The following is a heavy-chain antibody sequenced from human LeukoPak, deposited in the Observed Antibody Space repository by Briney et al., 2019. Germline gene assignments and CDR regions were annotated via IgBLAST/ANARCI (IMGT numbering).Heavy chain of an antibody. CDR1: GFTFSNYW. J-gene: IGHJ4*02. D-gene: IGHD3-16*01. Sequence: GGSLGLSCAASGFTFSNYWMTWVRQAPGKGLEGVANIRQDGREKYYVDSVKGRFTISRDNAKNSLYLQMNGLRADDTAVYYCATWGGLGDYWGEGTLVSVSS. CDR3: ATWGGLGDY. V-gene: IGHV3-7*01. CDR2: IRQDGREK.